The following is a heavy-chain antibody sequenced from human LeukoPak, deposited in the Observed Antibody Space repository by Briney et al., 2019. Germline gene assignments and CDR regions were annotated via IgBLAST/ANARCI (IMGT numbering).Heavy chain of an antibody. CDR2: IYSGGST. V-gene: IGHV3-66*02. D-gene: IGHD4-17*01. Sequence: PGGSLRLSCAASGFTVSSNYMSWVRQAPGKGLEWVSVIYSGGSTYYADSVKGRFTISRDNSKNTLYLQMNSLRAEDTAVYYCATVNQYGDGWGYNWFDPWGQGTLVTVSS. CDR3: ATVNQYGDGWGYNWFDP. CDR1: GFTVSSNY. J-gene: IGHJ5*02.